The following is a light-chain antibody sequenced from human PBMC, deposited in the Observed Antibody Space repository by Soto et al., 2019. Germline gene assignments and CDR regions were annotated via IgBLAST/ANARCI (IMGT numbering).Light chain of an antibody. J-gene: IGKJ5*01. CDR1: QGISSW. CDR3: RQANRFPIT. V-gene: IGKV1D-12*01. CDR2: AAS. Sequence: IQMRRARSSGTACGSANHTKNYRASQGISSWLAWYQQKPGKAPKLLIYAASSLQSGVPSRFSGSGTGTDLTLIISRLKPEDPVTYYCRQANRFPITFGQGTRLEIK.